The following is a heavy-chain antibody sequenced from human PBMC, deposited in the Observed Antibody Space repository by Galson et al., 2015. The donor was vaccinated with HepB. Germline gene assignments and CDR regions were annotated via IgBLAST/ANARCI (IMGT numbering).Heavy chain of an antibody. D-gene: IGHD6-19*01. V-gene: IGHV3-33*01. CDR3: ARDGIAVAGDPEYYFDY. CDR1: GFTFSSYG. Sequence: LRLSCAASGFTFSSYGMHWVRQAPGKGLEWVAVIWYDGSNKYYADSVKGRFTISRDNSKNTLYLQMNSLRAEDTAVYYCARDGIAVAGDPEYYFDYWGQGTLVTVSS. J-gene: IGHJ4*02. CDR2: IWYDGSNK.